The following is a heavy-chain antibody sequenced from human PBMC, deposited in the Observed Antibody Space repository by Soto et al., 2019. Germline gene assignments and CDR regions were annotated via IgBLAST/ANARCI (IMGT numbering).Heavy chain of an antibody. V-gene: IGHV3-23*01. CDR1: RFNFSAYA. D-gene: IGHD2-15*01. Sequence: EVQLLESGGGLIQPGGSLRLSCAASRFNFSAYAMSWVRQAPGKGLEWVSVMSAIGGSTYYADSVRGRFTISRDNSKNTXFTXMNSLRVEDTAVYYCAKDRGGYCRGAKCYYDAFDIWGHGTMVTVSS. CDR2: MSAIGGST. CDR3: AKDRGGYCRGAKCYYDAFDI. J-gene: IGHJ3*02.